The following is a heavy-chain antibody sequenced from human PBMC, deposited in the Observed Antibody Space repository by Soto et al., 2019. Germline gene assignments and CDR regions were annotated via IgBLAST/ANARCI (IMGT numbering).Heavy chain of an antibody. CDR2: IYPGDSDT. D-gene: IGHD2-2*01. Sequence: PGESLKISCKGSVYTFTTYWIGWVRKMPGKGLEWMGVIYPGDSDTIYSPSFQGQVTLSADKSISTAYLQWRSLQASDTAMYYCVRRPGCSTTTCYRELDYWGQGTLVTVSS. V-gene: IGHV5-51*01. CDR1: VYTFTTYW. J-gene: IGHJ4*02. CDR3: VRRPGCSTTTCYRELDY.